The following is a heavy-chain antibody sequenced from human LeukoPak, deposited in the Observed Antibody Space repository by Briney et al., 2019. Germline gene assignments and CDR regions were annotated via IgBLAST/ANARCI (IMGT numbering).Heavy chain of an antibody. D-gene: IGHD6-19*01. CDR2: IKQDGSEK. J-gene: IGHJ4*02. CDR1: GFTFSSYW. Sequence: GGSLRLSCAASGFTFSSYWMSWVRQAPGKGLEWVANIKQDGSEKYYVDSVKGRFTISRDNSKNSLYLQMNSLRAEDTALYYCAKDIAVRRDSSGWTFDYWGQGTLVTVSS. CDR3: AKDIAVRRDSSGWTFDY. V-gene: IGHV3-7*03.